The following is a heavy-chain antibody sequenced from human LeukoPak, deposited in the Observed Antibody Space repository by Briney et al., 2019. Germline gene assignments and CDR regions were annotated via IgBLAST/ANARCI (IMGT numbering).Heavy chain of an antibody. CDR1: GGTLSSYA. D-gene: IGHD2-8*01. J-gene: IGHJ6*03. CDR2: IIPIFGTA. Sequence: SVKVSCKASGGTLSSYAISWVRQAPGQGLEWMGRIIPIFGTANYAQKFQGRVTITTDESTSTAYMELSSLRSEDTAVYYCARDFEERWVGYCTNGVCYKDYYYYYMDVWGKGTTVTVSS. CDR3: ARDFEERWVGYCTNGVCYKDYYYYYMDV. V-gene: IGHV1-69*05.